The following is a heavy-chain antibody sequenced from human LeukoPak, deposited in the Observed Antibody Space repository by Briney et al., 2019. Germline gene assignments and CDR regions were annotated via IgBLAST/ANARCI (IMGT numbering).Heavy chain of an antibody. V-gene: IGHV1-69*05. D-gene: IGHD2-2*01. CDR2: IIPIFGTA. J-gene: IGHJ6*03. CDR1: GGTFSSYA. Sequence: SVKVSCKASGGTFSSYAISWVRQAPGQGLEWMGGIIPIFGTANYAQKFQGRVTITTDESTSTAYMELSSLRSEDTAVYYCARAASPVVAVPAASMDVWGKGTTVTVSS. CDR3: ARAASPVVAVPAASMDV.